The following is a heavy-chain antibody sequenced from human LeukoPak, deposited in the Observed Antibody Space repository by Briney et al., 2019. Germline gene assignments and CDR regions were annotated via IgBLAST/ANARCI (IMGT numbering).Heavy chain of an antibody. D-gene: IGHD7-27*01. CDR3: AGLGYYGMDV. CDR2: ISYDGSNK. J-gene: IGHJ6*02. CDR1: GFTFSSYA. V-gene: IGHV3-30*14. Sequence: GGSLRLSCAASGFTFSSYAMHWVRQAPGKGLEWVAVISYDGSNKYYADSVKGRFTISRDNSKNTLYLQMNSLRAEDTAVYYCAGLGYYGMDVWGQGITVTVSS.